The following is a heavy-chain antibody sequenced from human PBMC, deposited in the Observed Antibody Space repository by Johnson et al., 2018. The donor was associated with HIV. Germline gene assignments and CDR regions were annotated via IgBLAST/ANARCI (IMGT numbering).Heavy chain of an antibody. CDR3: ARASSGYYSDAFDI. Sequence: QVQLVESGGGVVQPGRSLRLSCAASGFTFSSYAMHWVRQAPGKGLEWVAVISYDGSNKYYADSVKGRFTISRDNSKNTLYLQMNSLGAEDTAVYYCARASSGYYSDAFDIWGQGTMVTVSS. J-gene: IGHJ3*02. D-gene: IGHD3-22*01. V-gene: IGHV3-30*14. CDR2: ISYDGSNK. CDR1: GFTFSSYA.